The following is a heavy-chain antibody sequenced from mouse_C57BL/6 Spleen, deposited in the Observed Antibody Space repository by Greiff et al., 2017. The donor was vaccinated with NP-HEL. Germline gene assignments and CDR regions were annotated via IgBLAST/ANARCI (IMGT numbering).Heavy chain of an antibody. CDR2: INPNNGGT. J-gene: IGHJ4*01. D-gene: IGHD2-1*01. CDR1: GYTFTDYY. CDR3: AREDGQDGNYP. V-gene: IGHV1-26*01. Sequence: EVQLQQSGPELVKPGASVKISCKASGYTFTDYYMNWVKQSHGKSLEWIGDINPNNGGTSYNQKFKGKATLTVDKSSSTAYMELRSLTSEDSAVYYCAREDGQDGNYPWGQGTSVTVSS.